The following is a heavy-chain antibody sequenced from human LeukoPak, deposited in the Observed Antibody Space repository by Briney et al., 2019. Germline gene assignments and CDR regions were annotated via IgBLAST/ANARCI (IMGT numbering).Heavy chain of an antibody. Sequence: GGSLRLSCAASGFSFSTYWMCWVRQVPGKGLEWVADISQDGSEKHYAASVKGRFTISRDYDKNLLQMQMNRLRAEDTAMYRCTRVGFHGGLRWYMDVWGKGTTVTVS. CDR1: GFSFSTYW. CDR2: ISQDGSEK. V-gene: IGHV3-7*01. J-gene: IGHJ6*03. D-gene: IGHD3-16*01. CDR3: TRVGFHGGLRWYMDV.